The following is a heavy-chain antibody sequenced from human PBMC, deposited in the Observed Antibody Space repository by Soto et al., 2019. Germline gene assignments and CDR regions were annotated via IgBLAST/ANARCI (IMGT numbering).Heavy chain of an antibody. CDR1: GYTLTELS. V-gene: IGHV1-24*01. J-gene: IGHJ3*02. Sequence: ASVKVSCKVSGYTLTELSMHWVRQAPGKGLEWMGGFDPEDGETIYAQKFQGRVTMTEDTSTDTAYMELSSLRSEDPAVYYCATDQGYQLLSEKNNAFDIWGQGTMVTVSS. CDR2: FDPEDGET. D-gene: IGHD2-2*01. CDR3: ATDQGYQLLSEKNNAFDI.